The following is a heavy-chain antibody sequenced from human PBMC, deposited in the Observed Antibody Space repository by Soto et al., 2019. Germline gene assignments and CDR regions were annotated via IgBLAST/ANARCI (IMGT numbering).Heavy chain of an antibody. D-gene: IGHD1-7*01. CDR1: GDSVCSNSAA. CDR2: AYYRSQWYY. Sequence: SQTLSLTCAISGDSVCSNSAAWNWFRQSPSRGLEWLGRAYYRSQWYYDSAVSVRSRITVIPDTSKNQFSLQLNSVTPEDTAVYYCTKQKGDSRNYNGMDVWGQGTTVTVSS. J-gene: IGHJ6*02. CDR3: TKQKGDSRNYNGMDV. V-gene: IGHV6-1*01.